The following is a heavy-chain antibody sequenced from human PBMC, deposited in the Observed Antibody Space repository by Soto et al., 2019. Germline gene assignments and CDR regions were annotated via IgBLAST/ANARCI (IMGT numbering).Heavy chain of an antibody. CDR3: ARDRGGYSYGSYYYYGMDV. CDR1: GFTFSSYG. CDR2: IWYDGSNK. J-gene: IGHJ6*02. D-gene: IGHD5-18*01. Sequence: GGSLRLSCAAAGFTFSSYGMHWVRQAPGKGLEWVAVIWYDGSNKYYADSVKGRFTISRDNSKNTLYLQMNSLRAEDTAVYYCARDRGGYSYGSYYYYGMDVWGQGTTVTVSS. V-gene: IGHV3-33*01.